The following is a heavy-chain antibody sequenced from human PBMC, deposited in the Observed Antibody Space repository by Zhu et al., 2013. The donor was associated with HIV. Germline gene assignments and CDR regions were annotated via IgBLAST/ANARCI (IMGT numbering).Heavy chain of an antibody. CDR3: ARDRGFYGLDV. D-gene: IGHD3-10*01. J-gene: IGHJ6*02. Sequence: QVQLVQSGAEVKKPGASVKISCKASGYTFPIYNIIWVRQAPGQGPKSMGWMTPQTGVTGSAQEFRGRFTMTTNTSASTVYMELTSLRSDDTAVYYCARDRGFYGLDVWGQGTTVTVSS. CDR1: GYTFPIYN. CDR2: MTPQTGVT. V-gene: IGHV1-8*01.